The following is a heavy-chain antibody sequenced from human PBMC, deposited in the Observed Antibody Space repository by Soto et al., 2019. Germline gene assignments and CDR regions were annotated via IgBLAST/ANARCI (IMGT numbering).Heavy chain of an antibody. CDR1: GGSISSYY. V-gene: IGHV4-59*01. CDR3: ARAIVVVPAAKYNWFDP. Sequence: SETLSLTCTVSGGSISSYYWSWIRQPPGKGLEWIGYIYYSGSTNYNPSLKSRVTISVDTSKNQFSLKLSSVTAADTAVYYCARAIVVVPAAKYNWFDPWGKGTLVTVSS. CDR2: IYYSGST. D-gene: IGHD2-2*01. J-gene: IGHJ5*02.